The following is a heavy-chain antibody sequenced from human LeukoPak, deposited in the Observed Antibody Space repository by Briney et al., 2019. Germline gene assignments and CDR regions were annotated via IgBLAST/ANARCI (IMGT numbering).Heavy chain of an antibody. CDR3: ASLQRVYSGMGWFDP. CDR2: IYYSGST. Sequence: SETLSLTCTVSGGSISSYYWSWIRQPPGKGLEWIGYIYYSGSTNYNPSLKSRVTISVDTSKNQFSLKLSSVTAADTAVYYCASLQRVYSGMGWFDPWGQGTLVTVSS. D-gene: IGHD6-13*01. V-gene: IGHV4-59*08. CDR1: GGSISSYY. J-gene: IGHJ5*02.